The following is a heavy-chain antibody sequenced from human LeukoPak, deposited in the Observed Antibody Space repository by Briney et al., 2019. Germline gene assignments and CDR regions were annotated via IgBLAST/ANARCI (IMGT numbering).Heavy chain of an antibody. V-gene: IGHV3-7*02. CDR2: IKEDGSEK. Sequence: GGSLRLSCAASGFTVSNNYMSWVRQAPGRGLEWVANIKEDGSEKYYVGSVRGRFTISRDNAKNSLYLQMNSLRAEDTAVYYCARGRLHNYYDSSGHPFDYWGQGTLVTVSS. CDR3: ARGRLHNYYDSSGHPFDY. D-gene: IGHD3-22*01. CDR1: GFTVSNNY. J-gene: IGHJ4*02.